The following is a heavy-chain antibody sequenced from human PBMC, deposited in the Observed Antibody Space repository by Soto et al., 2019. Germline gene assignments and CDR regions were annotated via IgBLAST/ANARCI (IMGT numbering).Heavy chain of an antibody. D-gene: IGHD2-15*01. V-gene: IGHV3-23*01. CDR2: ITVTGGSA. Sequence: GGSLRLSCAASGFTFSSYAMSWVRQAPGKGLEWVSGITVTGGSAFYADSVKGRFTISRDISKSTLYLQMNSLRAEDTAVYYCAKNGCSYPACYPYYYYVDVWGRGTTVTVSS. CDR1: GFTFSSYA. J-gene: IGHJ6*03. CDR3: AKNGCSYPACYPYYYYVDV.